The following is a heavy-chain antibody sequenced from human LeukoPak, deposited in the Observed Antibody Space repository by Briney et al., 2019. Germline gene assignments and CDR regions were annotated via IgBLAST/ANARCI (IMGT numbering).Heavy chain of an antibody. CDR2: IYPGDSDP. CDR1: GYTFTTYW. Sequence: GESLKISCKGSGYTFTTYWIGWVRQMPGKSLEWMGIIYPGDSDPRYSPSFQGQVTISADTSISTAYLQWSGLKASDSAMYYCVRHGLGSSWFGFDNWGQGTLVTVSS. D-gene: IGHD6-13*01. V-gene: IGHV5-51*01. J-gene: IGHJ4*02. CDR3: VRHGLGSSWFGFDN.